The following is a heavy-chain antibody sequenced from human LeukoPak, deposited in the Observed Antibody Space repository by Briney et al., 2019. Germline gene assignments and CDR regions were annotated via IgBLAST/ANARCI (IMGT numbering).Heavy chain of an antibody. CDR1: GGSFSGYY. J-gene: IGHJ3*02. CDR2: IYYSGST. D-gene: IGHD5-12*01. Sequence: SETLSFTCAVYGGSFSGYYWSWIRQPPGKGLEWIGYIYYSGSTNYNPSLKSRVTISVDTSKNQFSLKLSSVTAADTAVYYCARDSGYDAFDIWGQGTMVTVSS. V-gene: IGHV4-59*01. CDR3: ARDSGYDAFDI.